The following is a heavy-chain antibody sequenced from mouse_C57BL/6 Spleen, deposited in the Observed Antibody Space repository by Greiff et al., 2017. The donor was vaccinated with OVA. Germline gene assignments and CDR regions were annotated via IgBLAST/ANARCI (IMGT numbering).Heavy chain of an antibody. CDR3: ARVAVDWYFDV. D-gene: IGHD3-3*01. J-gene: IGHJ1*03. Sequence: EVQLVESEGGLVQPGSSMKLSCTASGFTFSDYYMAWVRQVPEKGLEWVANINYDGSSTYYLDSLKSRFIISRDNAKNILYLQMSSLKSEDTATYYCARVAVDWYFDVWGTGTTVTVSS. V-gene: IGHV5-16*01. CDR1: GFTFSDYY. CDR2: INYDGSST.